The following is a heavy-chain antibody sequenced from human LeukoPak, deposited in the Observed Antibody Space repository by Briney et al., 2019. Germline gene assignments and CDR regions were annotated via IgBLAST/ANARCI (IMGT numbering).Heavy chain of an antibody. D-gene: IGHD3-16*01. CDR1: GFSFTSNA. V-gene: IGHV3-30*04. CDR3: ARGKGIGAPSY. Sequence: GRSLRLSCAASGFSFTSNAMHWVRQAPGKGLEWVAVISYDGSDKYYTESVKGRFTISRDKSKNTLFLQMNSLRAEDTAVYYCARGKGIGAPSYWGQGTLVTVSS. J-gene: IGHJ4*02. CDR2: ISYDGSDK.